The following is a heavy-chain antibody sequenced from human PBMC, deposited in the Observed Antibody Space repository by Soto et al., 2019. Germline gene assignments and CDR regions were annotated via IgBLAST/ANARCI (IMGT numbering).Heavy chain of an antibody. Sequence: QVQLVESGGGVVQPGRSLRLSCAASGFTFSSYGMHWVRQAPGKGLEWVAVIWYDGSNKYYADSVKGRFTISRDNSKNTLYRQMISLRAEETAVYYCARDRRIITMVRGVASGMDVWGQGTTVTVSS. D-gene: IGHD3-10*01. CDR1: GFTFSSYG. CDR2: IWYDGSNK. J-gene: IGHJ6*02. CDR3: ARDRRIITMVRGVASGMDV. V-gene: IGHV3-33*01.